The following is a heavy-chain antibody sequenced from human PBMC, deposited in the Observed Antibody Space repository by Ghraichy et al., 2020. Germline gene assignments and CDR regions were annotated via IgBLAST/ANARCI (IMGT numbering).Heavy chain of an antibody. J-gene: IGHJ6*03. D-gene: IGHD5-24*01. Sequence: GESLNISCAASGFTFSSYAMSWVRQAPGKGLEWVSAISGSGGSTYYADSVKGRFIISRDNSKNTLYLQMNSLRAEDTAVYYCAKARDRWYDYYYYMDVWGKGTTVTVSS. CDR3: AKARDRWYDYYYYMDV. CDR2: ISGSGGST. V-gene: IGHV3-23*01. CDR1: GFTFSSYA.